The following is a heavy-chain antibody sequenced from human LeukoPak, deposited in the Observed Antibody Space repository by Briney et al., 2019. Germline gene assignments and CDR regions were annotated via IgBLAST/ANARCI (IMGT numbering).Heavy chain of an antibody. Sequence: PGESLRLSCAASGFTFSSYAMSWVRQAPGKGLEWVSGISGRGHSTYYADSVKGRFTISRDNSKNTLYLQMNSLRAEDTAVCYCAKGMSQSLVPSTDAFDIWGQGTMVTVSS. V-gene: IGHV3-23*01. CDR2: ISGRGHST. J-gene: IGHJ3*02. CDR3: AKGMSQSLVPSTDAFDI. D-gene: IGHD6-19*01. CDR1: GFTFSSYA.